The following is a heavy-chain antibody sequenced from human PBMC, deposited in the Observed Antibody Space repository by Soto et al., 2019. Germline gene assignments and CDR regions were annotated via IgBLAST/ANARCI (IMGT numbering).Heavy chain of an antibody. V-gene: IGHV3-48*02. CDR3: ADDTDGGCGPPDY. CDR2: ISSSSSTI. CDR1: GLTFSSYS. D-gene: IGHD2-21*01. J-gene: IGHJ4*01. Sequence: EVQLVESGGGLVQPGGSLRLSCAASGLTFSSYSMNWVRQAPGKGLEWVSYISSSSSTIYYADSVKDRFTISRDNARNALYLQMTGLIDEDTARYDCADDTDGGCGPPDYGGHGDLGAVCS.